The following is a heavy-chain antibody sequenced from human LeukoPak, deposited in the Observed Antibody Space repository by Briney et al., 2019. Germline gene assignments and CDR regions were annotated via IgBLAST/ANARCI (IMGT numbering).Heavy chain of an antibody. Sequence: GGSLRLSCAASGFTFSNFWMNWVRQAPGKGLEWVAVISYDGSNKYYADSVKGRFTISRDNSKNTLYLQMNSLRAEDTAVYYCASQDDYGDYNWFDPWGQGTLVTVSS. CDR1: GFTFSNFW. CDR3: ASQDDYGDYNWFDP. CDR2: ISYDGSNK. V-gene: IGHV3-30*03. J-gene: IGHJ5*02. D-gene: IGHD4-17*01.